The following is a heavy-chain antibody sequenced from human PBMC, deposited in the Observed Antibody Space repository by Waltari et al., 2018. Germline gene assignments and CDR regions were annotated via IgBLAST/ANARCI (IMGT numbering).Heavy chain of an antibody. CDR2: IIPIFGTA. CDR1: GGTFSSYA. D-gene: IGHD3-22*01. Sequence: VQLVQSGAEVKKPGSSVKVSCKASGGTFSSYAISWVRQAPGQGLERMGGIIPIFGTANYAQKFQGRVTITTDESTSTAYMELSSLRSEDTAVYYCARGEYYYDSSGPGAFDIWGQGTMVTVSS. J-gene: IGHJ3*02. CDR3: ARGEYYYDSSGPGAFDI. V-gene: IGHV1-69*05.